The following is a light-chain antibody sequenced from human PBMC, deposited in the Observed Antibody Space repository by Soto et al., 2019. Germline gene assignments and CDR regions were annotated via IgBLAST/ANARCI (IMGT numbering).Light chain of an antibody. Sequence: DIQMTQSPSTVSASVGDRVTITCRASQGISSWLAWYQQKPGKAPKLLIYDASSLQSGVPSRFSGSGSGTDFTLTIISLQPQEFAAYYYQQHNSFPLTFGGGTKVEIK. CDR3: QQHNSFPLT. J-gene: IGKJ4*01. CDR2: DAS. V-gene: IGKV1D-12*01. CDR1: QGISSW.